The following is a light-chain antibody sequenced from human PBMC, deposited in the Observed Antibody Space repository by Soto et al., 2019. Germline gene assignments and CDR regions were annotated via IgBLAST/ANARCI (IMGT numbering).Light chain of an antibody. CDR1: NSNIGSYS. Sequence: LTQPPSASGTPGQRVTISCSGSNSNIGSYSVNWYRHLPGTAPKLLVFSDDQRPSGVPDRFSGSKSGPSASLAISGLQSEDEADYSCAAWDDSLNGPVFGGGTKVTVL. CDR2: SDD. CDR3: AAWDDSLNGPV. J-gene: IGLJ2*01. V-gene: IGLV1-44*01.